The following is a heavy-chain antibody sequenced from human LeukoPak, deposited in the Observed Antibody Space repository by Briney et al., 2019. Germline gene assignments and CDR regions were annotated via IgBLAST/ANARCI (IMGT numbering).Heavy chain of an antibody. CDR2: IYTSGST. D-gene: IGHD3-22*01. V-gene: IGHV4-61*02. Sequence: PSETLSLTCTVSGGSISSGSYYWSWIRQPAGKGLEWIGRIYTSGSTNYNPSLKSRVAISVDTSKNQFSLKLSSVTAADTAVYYCAREEPGRYYYDSSYLDYWGQGTLVTVSS. J-gene: IGHJ4*02. CDR1: GGSISSGSYY. CDR3: AREEPGRYYYDSSYLDY.